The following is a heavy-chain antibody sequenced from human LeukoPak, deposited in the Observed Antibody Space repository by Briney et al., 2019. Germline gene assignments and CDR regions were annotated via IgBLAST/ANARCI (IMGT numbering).Heavy chain of an antibody. Sequence: GGSLRLSCAASGFTVSSNYMSWVRQAPGKGLEWVSAISGSGGSTYYADSVKGRFTISRDNSKNTLYLQMNSLRAEDTAVYYCAKVLRYFDWLLWDYWGQGTLVTVSS. V-gene: IGHV3-23*01. CDR3: AKVLRYFDWLLWDY. J-gene: IGHJ4*02. CDR1: GFTVSSNY. D-gene: IGHD3-9*01. CDR2: ISGSGGST.